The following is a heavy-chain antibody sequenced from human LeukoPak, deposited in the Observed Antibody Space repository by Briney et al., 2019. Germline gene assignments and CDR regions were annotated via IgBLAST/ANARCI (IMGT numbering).Heavy chain of an antibody. J-gene: IGHJ4*02. Sequence: SVKVSCKASGGTFSSYAISWVRRAPGQGLEWMGRIIPILGIANYAQKFQGRVTITADKSTSTAYMELSSLRSEDTAVYYCAREGGGYMNYGGRSYYFDYWGQGTLVTVSS. D-gene: IGHD5-24*01. V-gene: IGHV1-69*04. CDR3: AREGGGYMNYGGRSYYFDY. CDR2: IIPILGIA. CDR1: GGTFSSYA.